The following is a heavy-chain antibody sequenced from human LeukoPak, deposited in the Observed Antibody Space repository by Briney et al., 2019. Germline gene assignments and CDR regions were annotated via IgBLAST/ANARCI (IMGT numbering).Heavy chain of an antibody. CDR3: ARGVARGYSSRNRRQGRY. Sequence: AHTLSLTCILCGGSIRRGDYYWMWIREPPGKGLEWIGYIYYCGNTYYHPSLKSRVNISGNTAKNPFSLKASPVTAADTAVYYRARGVARGYSSRNRRQGRYWGRGPL. J-gene: IGHJ4*02. D-gene: IGHD2-2*01. CDR1: GGSIRRGDYY. CDR2: IYYCGNT. V-gene: IGHV4-30-4*01.